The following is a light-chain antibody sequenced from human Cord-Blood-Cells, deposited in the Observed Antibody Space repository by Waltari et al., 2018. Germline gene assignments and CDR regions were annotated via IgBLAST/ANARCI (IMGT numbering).Light chain of an antibody. V-gene: IGKV4-1*01. CDR1: QSVLYSSNNKNY. Sequence: DIVMTQSPDSLAVSLGERATINCKSSQSVLYSSNNKNYLAWYQQKPGQPPKLLIYWASTRESCVPDRFSGSGSGTDFTLTISSLQAEDVAVYYCQQYYSTLLTFGPGTKVDIK. J-gene: IGKJ3*01. CDR3: QQYYSTLLT. CDR2: WAS.